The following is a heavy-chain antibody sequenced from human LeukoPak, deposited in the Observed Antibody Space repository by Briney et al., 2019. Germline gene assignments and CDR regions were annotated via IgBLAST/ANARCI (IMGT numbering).Heavy chain of an antibody. V-gene: IGHV1-8*01. J-gene: IGHJ4*02. D-gene: IGHD6-19*01. Sequence: ASVKVSCKASGYTFTSYDINWVRQATGQGLEWMGWMNPHSGNTGYAQKFQGRVTMTGDTSITTAYMELSNLKSEDTAVYYCARRLAVPGPLPDYWGQGTLVTVSS. CDR2: MNPHSGNT. CDR3: ARRLAVPGPLPDY. CDR1: GYTFTSYD.